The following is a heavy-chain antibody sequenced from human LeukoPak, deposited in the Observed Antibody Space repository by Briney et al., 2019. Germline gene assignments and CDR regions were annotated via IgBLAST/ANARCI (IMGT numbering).Heavy chain of an antibody. D-gene: IGHD6-6*01. Sequence: SETLSLTCTVSGYSISSGYYWGWIRQPPGKGLEWIGSIYHSGSTYYNPSLKSRVTISVDTSKNQFSLKLSSVTAADTAVYYCARKYSSSHDFDYWGQGTLVTVSS. V-gene: IGHV4-38-2*02. J-gene: IGHJ4*02. CDR2: IYHSGST. CDR1: GYSISSGYY. CDR3: ARKYSSSHDFDY.